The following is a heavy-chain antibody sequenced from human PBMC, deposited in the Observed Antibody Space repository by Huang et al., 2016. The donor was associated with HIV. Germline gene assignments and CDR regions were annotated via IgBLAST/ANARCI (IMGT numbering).Heavy chain of an antibody. CDR3: AAGYDTYYDI. CDR1: GYTLTELS. CDR2: FAPEHGET. V-gene: IGHV1-24*01. J-gene: IGHJ3*02. Sequence: QVQLVQSGAEVKKPGASVKVSCKVSGYTLTELSIHWGRQAPGKGLEWMVGFAPEHGETIYAQNFQGRVTMTEDTSTDTAYMELHSLRPEDTAVYYCAAGYDTYYDIWGQGTMVIASS. D-gene: IGHD2-21*01.